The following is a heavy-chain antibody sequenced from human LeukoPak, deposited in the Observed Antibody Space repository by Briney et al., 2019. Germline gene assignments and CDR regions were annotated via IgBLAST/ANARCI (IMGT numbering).Heavy chain of an antibody. CDR2: ISGSGGST. V-gene: IGHV3-23*01. J-gene: IGHJ6*02. CDR3: AKGSGIVAAAILADYYYGMDV. CDR1: GFTFSSYA. D-gene: IGHD6-13*01. Sequence: GGSLRLSCAASGFTFSSYAMSWVRQAPGKGLEWVSAISGSGGSTYYADSVKGRFTISRDNSKNTLYLQMNSLRAEDTAVYYCAKGSGIVAAAILADYYYGMDVWGQGTTVTVSS.